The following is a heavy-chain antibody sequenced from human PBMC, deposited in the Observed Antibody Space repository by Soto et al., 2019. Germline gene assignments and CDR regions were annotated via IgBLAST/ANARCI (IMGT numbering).Heavy chain of an antibody. CDR2: IWYDGSNK. CDR3: ARGSSRELEY. Sequence: GGSLRLSFAASGFTFSNYGMHWFRQTPGKGLEWVAIIWYDGSNKYYADSVKGRFTISRDNSKNTLYLQMNSLRAEDTAVFYCARGSSRELEYWGQGTLVTVSS. V-gene: IGHV3-33*01. CDR1: GFTFSNYG. D-gene: IGHD1-1*01. J-gene: IGHJ4*02.